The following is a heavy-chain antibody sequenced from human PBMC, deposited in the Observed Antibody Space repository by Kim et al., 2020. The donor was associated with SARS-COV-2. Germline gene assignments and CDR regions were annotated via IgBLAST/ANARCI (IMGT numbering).Heavy chain of an antibody. CDR3: ARYSSIRGDAFDI. Sequence: SETLSLTCTVSGGSISSSSYYWGWIRQPPGKGLEWIGSIYYTGSTYYNPSLKSRVTISVDTSKNQFSLKRSSVTAADTAVYYCARYSSIRGDAFDIWGQG. CDR2: IYYTGST. V-gene: IGHV4-39*01. D-gene: IGHD2-15*01. CDR1: GGSISSSSYY. J-gene: IGHJ3*02.